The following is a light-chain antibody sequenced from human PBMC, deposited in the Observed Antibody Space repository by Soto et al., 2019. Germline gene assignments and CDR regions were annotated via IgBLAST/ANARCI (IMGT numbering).Light chain of an antibody. V-gene: IGKV3-15*01. CDR3: QQYNSWPPIT. CDR2: GAS. J-gene: IGKJ5*01. CDR1: QSVSSN. Sequence: EIVMSQSPATLSVSPGERATLSCRASQSVSSNLAWYQQKPGQAPRLLIYGASTRATGIPARFSGSGSGTEFTLTISSLQSEDFAVYYCQQYNSWPPITLGQGTRLEIK.